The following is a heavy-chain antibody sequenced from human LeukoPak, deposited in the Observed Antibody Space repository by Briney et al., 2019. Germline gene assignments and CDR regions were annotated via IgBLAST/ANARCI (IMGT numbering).Heavy chain of an antibody. V-gene: IGHV3-30*02. Sequence: GGSLRLSCAASGFTFSGYGMHWVRQAPGKGLEWVAFIRYDGSNKYYADSVKGRFTISRDNSKNTLYLQMNSLRAEDTAVYYCAKGMTTGYYFDYWGQGTLVTVSS. J-gene: IGHJ4*02. CDR3: AKGMTTGYYFDY. CDR2: IRYDGSNK. CDR1: GFTFSGYG. D-gene: IGHD4-17*01.